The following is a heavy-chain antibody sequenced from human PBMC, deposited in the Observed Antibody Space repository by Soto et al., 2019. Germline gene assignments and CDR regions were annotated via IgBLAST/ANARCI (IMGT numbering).Heavy chain of an antibody. CDR1: GYTFTSYG. D-gene: IGHD2-15*01. CDR2: ISAHNGNT. CDR3: ARVLPPLDP. Sequence: QVQLVQSGAEVKKPGASVKVSCKASGYTFTSYGISWVRQAPGQRLEWMGWISAHNGNTNYAQKLQGRVAMTTDTSTSPAYMELRSLKSDVTAVYYCARVLPPLDPWCQGPLVTVSS. V-gene: IGHV1-18*01. J-gene: IGHJ5*02.